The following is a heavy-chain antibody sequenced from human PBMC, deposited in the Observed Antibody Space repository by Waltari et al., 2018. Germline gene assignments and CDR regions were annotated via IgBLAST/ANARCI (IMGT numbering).Heavy chain of an antibody. CDR3: ARHWKRNGYRFDP. CDR1: GGSISSSRYY. CDR2: IYYSGSI. Sequence: QLQLQESGPGLVKHSETLSLTCSVSGGSISSSRYYWGWIRQSPGKGLEWIGSIYYSGSIHYNPTLQSRVTISGDTSKNQFSLNLSSVTAADTAVYYCARHWKRNGYRFDPWGQGTRVNVSS. J-gene: IGHJ5*02. D-gene: IGHD5-12*01. V-gene: IGHV4-39*01.